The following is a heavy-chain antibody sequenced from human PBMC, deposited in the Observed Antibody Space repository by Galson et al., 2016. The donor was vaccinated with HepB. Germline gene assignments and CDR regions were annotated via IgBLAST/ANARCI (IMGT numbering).Heavy chain of an antibody. D-gene: IGHD3-10*01. J-gene: IGHJ4*02. CDR1: GMTFSDSY. V-gene: IGHV3-11*01. CDR3: ANDQKPRGFDY. CDR2: ISSASATI. Sequence: SLRPSCAASGMTFSDSYMSWIRQSPGRGLEWVAYISSASATISYADSVRGRFTISRDNRRSLLFLEMNSLRAEDTALYYCANDQKPRGFDYWGQGTLVTVSS.